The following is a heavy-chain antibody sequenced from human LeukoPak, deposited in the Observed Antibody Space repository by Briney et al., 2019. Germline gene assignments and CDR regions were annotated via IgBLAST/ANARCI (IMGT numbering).Heavy chain of an antibody. Sequence: SETTSLTCTVSGGSISSDGYYWSWIRQPPGKGPEWIGHIQHTGGTHYNSSLKSRVTISADRSKNQFSLKLSSVTAADTAVYYCARDLDDSSGYWDDAFDIWGQGTMVTVSS. CDR3: ARDLDDSSGYWDDAFDI. CDR1: GGSISSDGYY. CDR2: IQHTGGT. D-gene: IGHD3-22*01. J-gene: IGHJ3*02. V-gene: IGHV4-30-2*01.